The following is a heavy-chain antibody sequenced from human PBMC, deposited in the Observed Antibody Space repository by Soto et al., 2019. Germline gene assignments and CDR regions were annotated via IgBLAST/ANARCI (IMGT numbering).Heavy chain of an antibody. Sequence: SETLSLTSAVYGGSFSGYYWSWIRQPPGKGLEWIGEINHSGSTNYNPSLKSRVTISVDTSKNQFSLKLSSVTAADTAVYYCARVAEQQLVTYYYYGMDVWGQGTTVTVSS. J-gene: IGHJ6*02. CDR2: INHSGST. D-gene: IGHD6-13*01. CDR1: GGSFSGYY. CDR3: ARVAEQQLVTYYYYGMDV. V-gene: IGHV4-34*01.